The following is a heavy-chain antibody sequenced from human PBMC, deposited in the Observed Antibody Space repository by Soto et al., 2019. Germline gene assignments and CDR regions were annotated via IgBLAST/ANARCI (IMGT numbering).Heavy chain of an antibody. CDR1: GFSFSAHG. Sequence: GGSLRLSCAASGFSFSAHGMHWVCQAQGKGLEWVAVISYDGINKDYADSVEGRLTISRDNSKNTLYLQLDSLRIDDTGIYYCAKDGGGGYQPPNYYYYGLDVWGQGTTVTVSS. J-gene: IGHJ6*02. CDR3: AKDGGGGYQPPNYYYYGLDV. V-gene: IGHV3-30*18. CDR2: ISYDGINK. D-gene: IGHD2-21*01.